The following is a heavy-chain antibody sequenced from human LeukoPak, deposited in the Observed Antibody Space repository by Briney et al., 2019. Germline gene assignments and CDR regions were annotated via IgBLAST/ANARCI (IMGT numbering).Heavy chain of an antibody. J-gene: IGHJ3*02. CDR1: GFTFSSYW. Sequence: PGGSLRLSCAASGFTFSSYWMHWVRQAPGKGLVRVSRINSDGSSTSYADSVKGRFTISRDNAKNTLYLQMNSLRAEDTAAYYCARGSGSAWGYAFDIWGQGTMITVSS. CDR3: ARGSGSAWGYAFDI. V-gene: IGHV3-74*01. CDR2: INSDGSST. D-gene: IGHD6-19*01.